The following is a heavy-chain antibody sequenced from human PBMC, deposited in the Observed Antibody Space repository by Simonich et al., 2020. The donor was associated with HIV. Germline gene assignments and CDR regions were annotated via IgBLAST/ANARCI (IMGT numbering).Heavy chain of an antibody. V-gene: IGHV4-34*01. CDR1: GGSFNGYY. Sequence: QVHLQQWGAGLLKPSETLSLTCAVYGGSFNGYYWTWIRQPPGKGLEWIGEINHSGSTHYNPSLKSRVTISVDTSKNQFSLKLSSVTAADTAVFYCARRSGYDLDYWGQGTLVTVSS. CDR3: ARRSGYDLDY. D-gene: IGHD5-12*01. J-gene: IGHJ4*02. CDR2: INHSGST.